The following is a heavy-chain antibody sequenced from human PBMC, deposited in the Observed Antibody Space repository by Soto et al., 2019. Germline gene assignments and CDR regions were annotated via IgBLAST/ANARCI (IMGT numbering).Heavy chain of an antibody. D-gene: IGHD1-20*01. Sequence: PGGSLRLSCAASGFTFSSYGMHWVRQAPGKGLEWVAVISYDGSNKYYADSVKGRFTISRDNSKNTLYLQMNSLRAEDTAVYYCAKDHLYNWNPDAVDYWGQGTLVTVSS. CDR1: GFTFSSYG. CDR2: ISYDGSNK. V-gene: IGHV3-30*18. J-gene: IGHJ4*02. CDR3: AKDHLYNWNPDAVDY.